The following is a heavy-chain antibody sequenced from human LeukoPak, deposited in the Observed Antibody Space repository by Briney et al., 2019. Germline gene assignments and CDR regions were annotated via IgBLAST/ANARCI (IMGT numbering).Heavy chain of an antibody. J-gene: IGHJ6*02. V-gene: IGHV3-43*02. CDR1: GFTFDDYA. D-gene: IGHD3-10*01. CDR3: LLWFGLNYYDMDV. Sequence: GGSLRLSCAASGFTFDDYAMHWVRQAPGKGLEWVSLISGDGGSTYYADSVKGRFTISRDNGKNSLYLQMNSPRDEDTAVYYCLLWFGLNYYDMDVWGQGTTVTVSS. CDR2: ISGDGGST.